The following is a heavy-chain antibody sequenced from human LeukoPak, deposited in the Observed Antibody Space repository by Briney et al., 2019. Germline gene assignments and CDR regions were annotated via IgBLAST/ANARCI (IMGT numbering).Heavy chain of an antibody. D-gene: IGHD5-24*01. CDR2: INPNSGDT. CDR3: ARDIGGIEMATIFLND. J-gene: IGHJ4*02. Sequence: ASVKVTCKASGYTFIGYFMHWVQQAPGQGLEWMGWINPNSGDTNNAQKFQGRVTMTRDPSISTAYMELSRLTSDDTAVYYCARDIGGIEMATIFLNDWGQGTPVTVSS. V-gene: IGHV1-2*02. CDR1: GYTFIGYF.